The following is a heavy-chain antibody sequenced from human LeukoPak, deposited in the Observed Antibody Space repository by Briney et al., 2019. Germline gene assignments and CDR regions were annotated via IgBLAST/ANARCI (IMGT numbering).Heavy chain of an antibody. D-gene: IGHD3-3*01. J-gene: IGHJ4*02. Sequence: PGGSLRLSCAASGFTFSSYEMNWVRQAPGKGLEWVSYISSSGSTIYYADSVKGRFTISRDNAKNSLYLQMNSLRAEDTAVYYCARTRYDFWSGYGVDIDYWGQGTLVTVSS. CDR1: GFTFSSYE. CDR3: ARTRYDFWSGYGVDIDY. CDR2: ISSSGSTI. V-gene: IGHV3-48*03.